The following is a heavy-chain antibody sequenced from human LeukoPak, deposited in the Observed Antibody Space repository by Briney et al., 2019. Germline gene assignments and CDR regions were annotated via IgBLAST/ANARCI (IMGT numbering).Heavy chain of an antibody. V-gene: IGHV3-7*01. J-gene: IGHJ5*02. CDR1: GFSFSNYW. Sequence: GGSLRLSCAASGFSFSNYWMSWVRQAPGKGLEWVANIKQDESEKDYVDSVKGRFTISRDNAKNSLYLQMNSLRAEDTAVYYCARGSLERLYNWFDPWGQGTLVTVSS. D-gene: IGHD1-1*01. CDR2: IKQDESEK. CDR3: ARGSLERLYNWFDP.